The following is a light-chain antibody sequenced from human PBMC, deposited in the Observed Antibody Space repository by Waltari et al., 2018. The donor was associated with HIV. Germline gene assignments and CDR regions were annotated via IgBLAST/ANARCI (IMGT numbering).Light chain of an antibody. V-gene: IGKV1-NL1*01. CDR1: QPISNS. CDR3: QQYYSIPNT. CDR2: GTS. J-gene: IGKJ2*01. Sequence: DVHITHSPSSLSASVGDRVPLTCRASQPISNSLAWYQQKPGKAPKPLVYGTSRLASGIPARFSGSGSGTDYTLTISSLQPEDFASYYCQQYYSIPNTFGQGTKLEIK.